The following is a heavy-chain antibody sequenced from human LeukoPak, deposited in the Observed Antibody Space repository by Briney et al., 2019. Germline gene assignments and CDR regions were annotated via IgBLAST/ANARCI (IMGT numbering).Heavy chain of an antibody. CDR2: ISSSSSYI. Sequence: GGCLRLSCAASGFTFSSYSMNWVRQAPGKGLEWVSSISSSSSYIYYADSVKGRFTISRDNAKNSLYLQMNSLRAEDTAVYYCAREGLAPYGMDVWGQGTTVTVSS. V-gene: IGHV3-21*01. CDR1: GFTFSSYS. D-gene: IGHD3-16*01. CDR3: AREGLAPYGMDV. J-gene: IGHJ6*02.